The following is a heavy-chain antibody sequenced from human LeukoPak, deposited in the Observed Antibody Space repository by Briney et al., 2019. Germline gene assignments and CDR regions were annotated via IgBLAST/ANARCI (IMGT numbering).Heavy chain of an antibody. D-gene: IGHD1-26*01. Sequence: ASVKVSCKASGYTFNNYGINWVRHAPGQGLEWMGWISTYNDNTNYAQRLQGRVTMTTDTSTSTAYMELRSLTSDDTAVYYCARVVFEVGFQFDFWGQGTLVTVSS. V-gene: IGHV1-18*01. CDR2: ISTYNDNT. CDR1: GYTFNNYG. CDR3: ARVVFEVGFQFDF. J-gene: IGHJ4*02.